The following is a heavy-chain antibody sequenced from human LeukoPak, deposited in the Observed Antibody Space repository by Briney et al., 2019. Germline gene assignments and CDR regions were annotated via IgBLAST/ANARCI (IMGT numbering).Heavy chain of an antibody. CDR1: GFTFADYD. V-gene: IGHV3-43*02. CDR2: ISGDGGST. CDR3: SKDQGAGVHAFDI. J-gene: IGHJ3*02. Sequence: GGSLRLSCAASGFTFADYDMHWVRQAPGQGLEWVSLISGDGGSTYYADSVKGRFTISRDNSKNTLYLQMNRLRTDDTAMYYCSKDQGAGVHAFDIWGQGTMVTVSS. D-gene: IGHD4/OR15-4a*01.